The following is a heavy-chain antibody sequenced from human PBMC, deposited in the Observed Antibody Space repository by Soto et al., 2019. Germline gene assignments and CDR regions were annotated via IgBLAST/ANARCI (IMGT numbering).Heavy chain of an antibody. Sequence: EVQLVESGGGLVKPGGSLRLSCAASGFTFSSYSMNWVRQAPGKGLEWVSSISSSSSYIYYADSVKGRFTISRDNAKKSLYLKMNSLRAEDTAVYYCARSLYGDYVQGAFDIWGQGTMVTVSS. D-gene: IGHD4-17*01. V-gene: IGHV3-21*01. CDR2: ISSSSSYI. J-gene: IGHJ3*02. CDR1: GFTFSSYS. CDR3: ARSLYGDYVQGAFDI.